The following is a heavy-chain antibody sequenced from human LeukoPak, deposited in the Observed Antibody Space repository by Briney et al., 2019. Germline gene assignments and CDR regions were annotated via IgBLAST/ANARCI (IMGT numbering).Heavy chain of an antibody. V-gene: IGHV3-53*01. CDR3: ARAHNWNDAYFEY. CDR1: GFTVSSNY. J-gene: IGHJ4*02. D-gene: IGHD1-20*01. Sequence: PGGSLRLSCAASGFTVSSNYMSWVRQAPGKGLKWVSVIYSGGSTYYADSVKGRFTISRDNSKNTLYLQMNSLRAEDTAVYYCARAHNWNDAYFEYWGQGTLVTVSS. CDR2: IYSGGST.